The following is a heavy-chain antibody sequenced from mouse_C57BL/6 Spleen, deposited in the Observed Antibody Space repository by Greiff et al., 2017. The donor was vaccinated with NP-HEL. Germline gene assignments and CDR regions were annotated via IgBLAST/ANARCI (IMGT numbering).Heavy chain of an antibody. CDR1: GFSFNTYA. CDR3: VRQGGNLYYYAMDY. D-gene: IGHD2-1*01. CDR2: IRSKSNNYAT. V-gene: IGHV10-1*01. J-gene: IGHJ4*01. Sequence: EVMLVESGGGLVQPKGSLKLSCAASGFSFNTYAMNWVRQAPGKGLEWVARIRSKSNNYATYYADSVKDRFTISRDDSESMLYLQMNNLKTEDTAMYYCVRQGGNLYYYAMDYWGQGTSVTVSS.